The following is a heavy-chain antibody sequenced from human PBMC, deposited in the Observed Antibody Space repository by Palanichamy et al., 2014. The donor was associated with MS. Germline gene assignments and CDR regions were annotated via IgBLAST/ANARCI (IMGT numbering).Heavy chain of an antibody. Sequence: QVQLVQSGAEVKKPGASVKVSCKASGYTFTSYGISWVRQAPGQGLEWMAWVSGYNGHTNYAQNLQGRVTVTTDTSTSTAYMELRSLRSDDTAVYYCARALPSGYYYEEYWGQGTLVTVSS. D-gene: IGHD3-22*01. CDR3: ARALPSGYYYEEY. V-gene: IGHV1-18*01. CDR1: GYTFTSYG. CDR2: VSGYNGHT. J-gene: IGHJ4*02.